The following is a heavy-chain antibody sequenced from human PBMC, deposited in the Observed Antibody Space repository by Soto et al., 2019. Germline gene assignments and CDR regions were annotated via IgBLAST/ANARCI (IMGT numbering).Heavy chain of an antibody. CDR1: GGSISSYY. CDR2: IYYSGST. CDR3: ARIYSSSLGYFDY. V-gene: IGHV4-59*01. Sequence: SETLSLTCTVSGGSISSYYWSWIRQPPGKGLEWIGYIYYSGSTNYNPSLKSRVTISVDTSKNQFSLKLSSVTAADTAVYYCARIYSSSLGYFDYWGQGTLVTVSS. J-gene: IGHJ4*02. D-gene: IGHD6-6*01.